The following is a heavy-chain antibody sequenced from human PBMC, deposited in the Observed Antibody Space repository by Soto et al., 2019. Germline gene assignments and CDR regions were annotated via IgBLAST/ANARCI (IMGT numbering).Heavy chain of an antibody. D-gene: IGHD6-19*01. J-gene: IGHJ4*02. V-gene: IGHV3-53*01. Sequence: LRLSCAASGFTVSSNYMSWVRQAPGKGLEWVSVIYSGGSTYYADSVKGRFTISRDNSKNTLYLQMNSLRAEDTAVYYCARDKKHSSGWYYFDYWGQGTLVTVSS. CDR2: IYSGGST. CDR3: ARDKKHSSGWYYFDY. CDR1: GFTVSSNY.